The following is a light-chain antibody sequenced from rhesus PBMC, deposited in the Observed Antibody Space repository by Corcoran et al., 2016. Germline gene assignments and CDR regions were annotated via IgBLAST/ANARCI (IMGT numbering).Light chain of an antibody. CDR2: GAS. CDR1: QSVGTY. J-gene: IGKJ3*01. CDR3: QQSNYLFT. V-gene: IGKV3-24*04. Sequence: VVTQSPATLSLSPGERATLSCRASQSVGTYLAWYHQKPGLAPRLLIYGASTRATVIPDRSSGSGSGTEFTLTITSLEPEDVGVYYCQQSNYLFTFGPGTKLDI.